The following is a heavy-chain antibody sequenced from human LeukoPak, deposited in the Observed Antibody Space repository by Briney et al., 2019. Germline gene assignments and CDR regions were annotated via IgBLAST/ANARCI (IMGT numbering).Heavy chain of an antibody. J-gene: IGHJ4*02. D-gene: IGHD6-13*01. Sequence: PGGSLRLSCAASGFTFTNSALSWVRQAPGKGLQWVSDISGSGGSTYYADSVKGRFTISRDTSKNTLHLQMNSLRAEDTAVYYCAKGGSSSWDYFDYWGQGTRVTVSS. CDR2: ISGSGGST. CDR1: GFTFTNSA. V-gene: IGHV3-23*01. CDR3: AKGGSSSWDYFDY.